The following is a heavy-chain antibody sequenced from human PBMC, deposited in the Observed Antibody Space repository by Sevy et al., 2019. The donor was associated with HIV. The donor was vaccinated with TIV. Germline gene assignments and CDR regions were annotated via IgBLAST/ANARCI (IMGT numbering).Heavy chain of an antibody. CDR2: LNQDGSEK. Sequence: GGSLRLSCAASGFSFSAYWMAWVRHVPGKGLEWVANLNQDGSEKYPVDSVRGRFTISRDNAKNSLYLQMNSVRVEDTGSYYCATDACRSLVNWGRGTMVTV. CDR3: ATDACRSLVN. D-gene: IGHD6-6*01. V-gene: IGHV3-7*01. J-gene: IGHJ3*01. CDR1: GFSFSAYW.